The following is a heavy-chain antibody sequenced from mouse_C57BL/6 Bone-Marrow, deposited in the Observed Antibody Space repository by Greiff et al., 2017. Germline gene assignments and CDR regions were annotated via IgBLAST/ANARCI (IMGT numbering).Heavy chain of an antibody. CDR3: AREKIDY. CDR1: GYSFTGYY. CDR2: INPSTGGT. Sequence: EVQLQQSGPELVKPGASVKISCKASGYSFTGYYMNWVKQSPEKSLEWIGEINPSTGGTTYNQKFKAKATLTVDKSSSTAYMQLKSLTSEDSAVYYCAREKIDYWGQGTTLTVSS. V-gene: IGHV1-42*01. J-gene: IGHJ2*01.